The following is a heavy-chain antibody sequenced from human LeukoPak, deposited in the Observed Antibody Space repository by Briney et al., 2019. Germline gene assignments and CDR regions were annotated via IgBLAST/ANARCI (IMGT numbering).Heavy chain of an antibody. CDR1: GYTFTGYY. Sequence: GASVTVSSKASGYTFTGYYMHWVRQAPAQGLEWMGWINPNSGGTNYAQKFQGRVTMTRDTSISTAYMELSRLRSDDTAVYYCAREYCSSTSGFRYFDYWGQGTLVTVSS. V-gene: IGHV1-2*02. CDR3: AREYCSSTSGFRYFDY. D-gene: IGHD2-2*01. CDR2: INPNSGGT. J-gene: IGHJ4*02.